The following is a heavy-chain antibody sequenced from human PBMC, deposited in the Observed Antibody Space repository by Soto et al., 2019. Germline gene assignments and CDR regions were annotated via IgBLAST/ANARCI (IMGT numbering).Heavy chain of an antibody. Sequence: PGGSLRLSCAASGFTFSSYWMTWVCQAPGTGLEWVANIKQDGSEKYNVDSVKGRYTISRDNAKNSLYLQMNSLRAEDTAVYYCATHPYSSGWYCWGQGT. D-gene: IGHD6-13*01. J-gene: IGHJ4*02. CDR2: IKQDGSEK. V-gene: IGHV3-7*02. CDR1: GFTFSSYW. CDR3: ATHPYSSGWYC.